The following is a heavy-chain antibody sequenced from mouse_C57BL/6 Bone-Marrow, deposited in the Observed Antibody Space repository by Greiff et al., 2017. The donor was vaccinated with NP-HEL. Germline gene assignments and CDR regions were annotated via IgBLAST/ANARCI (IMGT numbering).Heavy chain of an antibody. D-gene: IGHD1-1*01. CDR2: IDPHSGGT. V-gene: IGHV1-72*01. J-gene: IGHJ2*01. CDR3: ARSPYYYSSRGYFDY. Sequence: QVQLQQPGAELVKPGASMKLSCKASGYTFTSYWMHWVKQRPGRGLEWIGRIDPHSGGTKYNEKFKSKATLTVDNPSSTAYMQLSSLTSEDSAVYYCARSPYYYSSRGYFDYWGQGTTLTVSS. CDR1: GYTFTSYW.